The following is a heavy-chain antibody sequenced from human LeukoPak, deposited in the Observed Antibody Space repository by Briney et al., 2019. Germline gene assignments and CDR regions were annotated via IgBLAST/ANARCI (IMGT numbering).Heavy chain of an antibody. CDR3: ARDPGPSDFWSGYSDWYFDL. Sequence: SETLSLTCTVSGGSISSGGYYWSWIRQPPGKGLEWIGYIYHSGSTYYNPSLKSRVTISVDRSKNQFSLKLGSVTAADTAVYYCARDPGPSDFWSGYSDWYFDLWGRGTLVTVSS. CDR2: IYHSGST. D-gene: IGHD3-3*01. CDR1: GGSISSGGYY. V-gene: IGHV4-30-2*01. J-gene: IGHJ2*01.